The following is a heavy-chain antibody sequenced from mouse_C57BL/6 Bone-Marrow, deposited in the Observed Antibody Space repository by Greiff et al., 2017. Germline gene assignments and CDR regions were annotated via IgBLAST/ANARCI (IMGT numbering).Heavy chain of an antibody. V-gene: IGHV1-64*01. D-gene: IGHD1-1*01. CDR3: ARKSPLYYYGSSAWFAY. CDR2: IHPNSGST. J-gene: IGHJ3*01. Sequence: VKLQQSGAELVKPGASVKLSCKASGYTFTSYWMHWVKQRPGQGLEWIGMIHPNSGSTNYNEKFKSKATLTVDKSSSTAYMQLSSLTSEDSAVYYCARKSPLYYYGSSAWFAYWGQGTLVTVSA. CDR1: GYTFTSYW.